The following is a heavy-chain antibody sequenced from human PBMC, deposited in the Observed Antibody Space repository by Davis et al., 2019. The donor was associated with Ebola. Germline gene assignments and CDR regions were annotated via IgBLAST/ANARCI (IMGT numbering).Heavy chain of an antibody. CDR1: GYRFTGYY. Sequence: AASVKVSCKASGYRFTGYYIHWVRQAPGQGPEWMGRIDPNSGGTNSAQKFQGRVTMTTDTSTNTVYMELRNLRFDDTAVYYCAREEGLWPETAFDIWGQGTMVTVSS. J-gene: IGHJ3*02. CDR3: AREEGLWPETAFDI. D-gene: IGHD2-21*01. V-gene: IGHV1-2*06. CDR2: IDPNSGGT.